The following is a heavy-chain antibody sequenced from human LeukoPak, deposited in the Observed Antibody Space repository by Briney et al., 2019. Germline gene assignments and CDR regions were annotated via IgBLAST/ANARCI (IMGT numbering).Heavy chain of an antibody. D-gene: IGHD6-19*01. Sequence: ASVKVSCKASGYTFTSYDINWVRQATGQGLEWMGWMNPNSGNTGYAQKFQGRVTITRNTSISTAYMELSSLRSEDTAVYYCARGGYSSGWFVPIGYWGQGTLVTVSS. CDR1: GYTFTSYD. CDR2: MNPNSGNT. J-gene: IGHJ4*02. V-gene: IGHV1-8*03. CDR3: ARGGYSSGWFVPIGY.